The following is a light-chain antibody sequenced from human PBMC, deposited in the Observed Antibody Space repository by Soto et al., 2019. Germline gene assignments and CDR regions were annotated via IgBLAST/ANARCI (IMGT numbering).Light chain of an antibody. CDR1: QSITRG. Sequence: EILMTQPPATLSVSPGVGATLSCRASQSITRGLAWYQQKPGQAPRLLIYGASTRATGVPARFSGSGSGTEFTLTISSLQSEGFAVYYCQQYNIWPPVTFGQGRRLE. J-gene: IGKJ5*01. CDR3: QQYNIWPPVT. CDR2: GAS. V-gene: IGKV3-15*01.